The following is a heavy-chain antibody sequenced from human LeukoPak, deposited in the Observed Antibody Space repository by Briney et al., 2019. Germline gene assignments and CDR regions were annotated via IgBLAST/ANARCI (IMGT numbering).Heavy chain of an antibody. J-gene: IGHJ3*02. V-gene: IGHV3-23*01. Sequence: PGGSLRLSCAASGFTFRSYAMSWVRQAPGEGLGWVSAISGSGGRTYYADSVKGRFTISRDNFKSTLYLQMNSLRVEDTAEYYCAKDRYSSGWDDAFDIWGQGTMVTVSS. CDR1: GFTFRSYA. CDR2: ISGSGGRT. D-gene: IGHD6-19*01. CDR3: AKDRYSSGWDDAFDI.